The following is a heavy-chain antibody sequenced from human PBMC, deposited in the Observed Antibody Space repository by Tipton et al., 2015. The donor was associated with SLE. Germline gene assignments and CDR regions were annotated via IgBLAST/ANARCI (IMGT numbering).Heavy chain of an antibody. CDR2: LNQDGSQK. Sequence: SLRLSCAASGFTFTNSWMTWVRQAPGKGLEWVAQLNQDGSQKYYVDSVKGRFTISRDNAKKSLYLHMNTLRAEDTAVYYCARGPFFGAFDIWGQGTMVTVSS. CDR3: ARGPFFGAFDI. D-gene: IGHD3-10*01. V-gene: IGHV3-7*01. CDR1: GFTFTNSW. J-gene: IGHJ3*02.